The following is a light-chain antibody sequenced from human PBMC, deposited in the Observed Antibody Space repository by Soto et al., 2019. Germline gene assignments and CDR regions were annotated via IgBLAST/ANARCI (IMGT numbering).Light chain of an antibody. Sequence: DIQMTQSPSTLSASVGDRVTITCRASQSITDWLAWYQQKPGKAPKLLIYRASSLESGVPSRFSGSGYGAQFSLTISSLQPDDFVTYYCQQYNGTFGQGTKV. V-gene: IGKV1-5*03. CDR3: QQYNGT. CDR2: RAS. CDR1: QSITDW. J-gene: IGKJ1*01.